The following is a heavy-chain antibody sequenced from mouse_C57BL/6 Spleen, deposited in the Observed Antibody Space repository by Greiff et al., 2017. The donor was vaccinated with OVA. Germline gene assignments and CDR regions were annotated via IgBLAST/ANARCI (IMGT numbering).Heavy chain of an antibody. CDR3: ATPSTWFAY. Sequence: EVMLVESGGGLVKPGGSLKLSCAASGFTFSSYAMSWVRQTPEKRLEWVATISDGGSYTYYPDNVKGRFTISRDNAKNNLYLQMSHLKSEDTAMYYCATPSTWFAYWGKATLVTVSA. CDR1: GFTFSSYA. V-gene: IGHV5-4*03. CDR2: ISDGGSYT. J-gene: IGHJ3*01.